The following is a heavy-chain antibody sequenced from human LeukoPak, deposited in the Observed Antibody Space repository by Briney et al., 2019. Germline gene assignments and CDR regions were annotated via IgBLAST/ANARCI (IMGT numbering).Heavy chain of an antibody. D-gene: IGHD3-3*01. CDR1: GFIFSTYG. CDR3: ARGGDDFWSGYYPGFDP. CDR2: IQFDGSDK. V-gene: IGHV3-30*02. Sequence: GGSLRLSCAASGFIFSTYGMHWVRQAPGKGLEWVAFIQFDGSDKYYADSVKGRFTTSRDNSKNTLYLQMNSLRPEDTSVYYCARGGDDFWSGYYPGFDPWGQGTLVTVSS. J-gene: IGHJ5*02.